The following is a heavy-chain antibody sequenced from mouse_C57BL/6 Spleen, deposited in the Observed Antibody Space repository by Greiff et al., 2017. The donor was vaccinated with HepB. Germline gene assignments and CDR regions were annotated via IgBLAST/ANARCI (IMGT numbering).Heavy chain of an antibody. CDR1: GFTFSDYG. Sequence: EVMLVESGGGLVKPGGSLKLSCAASGFTFSDYGMHWVRQAPEKGLEWVAYISSGSSTIYYADTVKGRFTISRDNAKNTLFLHMTSLRSEYTAMDYCARGAITTVVATDYAMDYWGQGTSVTVSS. CDR3: ARGAITTVVATDYAMDY. V-gene: IGHV5-17*01. D-gene: IGHD1-1*01. J-gene: IGHJ4*01. CDR2: ISSGSSTI.